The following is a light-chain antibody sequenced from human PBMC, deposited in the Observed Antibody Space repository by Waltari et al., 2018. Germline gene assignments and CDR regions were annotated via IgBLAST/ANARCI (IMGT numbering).Light chain of an antibody. J-gene: IGKJ2*01. CDR2: DAS. V-gene: IGKV3-11*01. CDR3: QQRSSWTPHT. CDR1: QSVGTY. Sequence: EIVLTQSPATLSLSPGETATLSCRASQSVGTYLAWYQQKPGQAPRLLIHDASNSAKGIPDRFRGSGSGTDFTITISSLEPEDFALYYCQQRSSWTPHTFGQGARLEIK.